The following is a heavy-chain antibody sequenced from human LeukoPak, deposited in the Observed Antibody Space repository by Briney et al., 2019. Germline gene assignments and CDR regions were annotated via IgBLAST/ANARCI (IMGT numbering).Heavy chain of an antibody. V-gene: IGHV3-21*01. CDR1: GFSFSTST. D-gene: IGHD1-14*01. CDR3: VRGDNRDY. CDR2: IGKASRDM. J-gene: IGHJ4*02. Sequence: PGGSLRLSCAASGFSFSTSTMNWVRQAPGKGLEWISSIGKASRDMYYADSVRGRFTISRDNAKNSLFLLMNSLRVEDTSVHYCVRGDNRDYWGQGTLVTVSS.